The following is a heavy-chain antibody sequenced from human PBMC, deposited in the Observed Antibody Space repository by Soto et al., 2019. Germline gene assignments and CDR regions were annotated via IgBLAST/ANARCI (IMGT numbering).Heavy chain of an antibody. Sequence: PGGSLRLSCAASGFTVSSNYMSWVRQAPGKGLEWVSVIYSGGSTYYADSVKGRFTISRHNSKNTLYLQMDSLRAEDTAVYYCARVSADYGDYESDYYYYMDVWGKGTTVTVSS. D-gene: IGHD4-17*01. V-gene: IGHV3-53*04. CDR2: IYSGGST. CDR1: GFTVSSNY. J-gene: IGHJ6*03. CDR3: ARVSADYGDYESDYYYYMDV.